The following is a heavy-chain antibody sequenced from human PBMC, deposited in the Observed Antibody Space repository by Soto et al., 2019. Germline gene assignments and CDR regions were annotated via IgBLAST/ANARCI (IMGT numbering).Heavy chain of an antibody. V-gene: IGHV3-30*18. CDR3: AKDGRGVAGTLDAFDI. Sequence: QVQLVESGGGVVQPGRSLRLSCAASGFTFSSYGMHWVRQAPGKGLEWVAVISYDGSNKYYADSVKCRFTISRVNSKNALYLQMNSLRAEDTAVYYCAKDGRGVAGTLDAFDILGEGTMVTVSS. CDR1: GFTFSSYG. CDR2: ISYDGSNK. J-gene: IGHJ3*02. D-gene: IGHD6-19*01.